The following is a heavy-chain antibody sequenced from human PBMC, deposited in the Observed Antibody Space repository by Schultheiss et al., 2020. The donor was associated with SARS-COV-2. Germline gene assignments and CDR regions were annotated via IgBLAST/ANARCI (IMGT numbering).Heavy chain of an antibody. J-gene: IGHJ4*02. V-gene: IGHV1-2*02. D-gene: IGHD2-2*01. CDR3: ASAGLRAVVPAAHLYY. CDR1: GYTFTGYY. CDR2: INPNSGGT. Sequence: VKVSCKASGYTFTGYYMHWVRQAPGQGLEWMGWINPNSGGTNYAQKFQGRVTMTRDTSISTAYMELSRLRSDDTAVYYCASAGLRAVVPAAHLYYWGQGTLVTVSS.